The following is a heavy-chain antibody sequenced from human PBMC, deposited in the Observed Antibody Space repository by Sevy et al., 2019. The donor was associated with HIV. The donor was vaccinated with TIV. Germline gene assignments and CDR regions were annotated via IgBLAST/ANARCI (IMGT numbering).Heavy chain of an antibody. Sequence: GGSLRLSCAASGFRFSGYNMNWVRRAPVKGLEWVSCHSSSTSTIDYADSVKGRFTISRDNAKNSLFLQMNSLRDEDTAVYYCARDSSWNYDSYFYGMDVWGQGTTVTVSS. CDR3: ARDSSWNYDSYFYGMDV. J-gene: IGHJ6*02. D-gene: IGHD1-7*01. CDR2: HSSSTSTI. V-gene: IGHV3-48*02. CDR1: GFRFSGYN.